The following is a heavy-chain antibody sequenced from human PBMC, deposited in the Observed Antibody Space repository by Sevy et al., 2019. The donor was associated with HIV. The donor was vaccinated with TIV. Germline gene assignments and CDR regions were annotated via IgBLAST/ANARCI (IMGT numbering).Heavy chain of an antibody. CDR1: GFTFSSYA. CDR3: ARDGQRDYYDSSGYYYYFDY. D-gene: IGHD3-22*01. J-gene: IGHJ4*02. CDR2: ISYDGSNK. Sequence: GESLKISCAASGFTFSSYAMHWVRQAPGKGLEWVAVISYDGSNKYYADSVKGRFTISRDNSKNTLYLQMNSLRAEEKGVYYCARDGQRDYYDSSGYYYYFDYWGQGTLVTVSS. V-gene: IGHV3-30-3*01.